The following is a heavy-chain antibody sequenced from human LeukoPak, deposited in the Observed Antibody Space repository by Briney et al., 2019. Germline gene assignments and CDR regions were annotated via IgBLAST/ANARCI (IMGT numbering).Heavy chain of an antibody. V-gene: IGHV1-8*01. J-gene: IGHJ5*02. D-gene: IGHD6-13*01. CDR1: GYTFTSYD. CDR3: ARECGIADNNWFDP. Sequence: GASVKVSCKASGYTFTSYDIHWVRQATGQGLEWMGRMNPNRGDTDYAQKFQGRVTMTRDTSISTAYMELSSLRSEDTALYYCARECGIADNNWFDPWGQGTLVTVSS. CDR2: MNPNRGDT.